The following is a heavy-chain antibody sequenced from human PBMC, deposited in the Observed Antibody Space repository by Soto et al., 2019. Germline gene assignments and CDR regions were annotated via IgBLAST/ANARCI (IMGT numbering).Heavy chain of an antibody. CDR1: GGSISSGRYS. J-gene: IGHJ4*02. V-gene: IGHV4-30-2*01. Sequence: QLQLQESGSGLVKPSQTLSLTCAVSGGSISSGRYSWNWIRQPPGKGLEWIGYIYHSGSTYYNPSLKRRVTISVDRSKTQFSLKLSSVTAADTAVYYCASSHAGAHITAAVHWGQGTLVTVSS. CDR3: ASSHAGAHITAAVH. CDR2: IYHSGST. D-gene: IGHD6-13*01.